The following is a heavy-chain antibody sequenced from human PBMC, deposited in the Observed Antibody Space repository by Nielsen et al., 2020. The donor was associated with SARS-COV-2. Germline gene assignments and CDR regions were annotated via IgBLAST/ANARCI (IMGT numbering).Heavy chain of an antibody. CDR2: TYYRSKWYN. V-gene: IGHV6-1*01. J-gene: IGHJ6*02. D-gene: IGHD3-9*01. CDR3: ARDPKVLTGYYPYYYYGMDV. Sequence: SQTLSLTCAISGDSVSSNSAAWNWIRQSPSRGLEWLGRTYYRSKWYNDYAVSVKSRITINPDTSKNQFSLQLNSVTPEDTAVYYCARDPKVLTGYYPYYYYGMDVWGQGTTVTVSS. CDR1: GDSVSSNSAA.